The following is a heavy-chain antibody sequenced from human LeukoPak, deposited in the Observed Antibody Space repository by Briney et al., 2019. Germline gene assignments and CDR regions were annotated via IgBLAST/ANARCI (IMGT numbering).Heavy chain of an antibody. J-gene: IGHJ3*02. CDR3: ARDSLVPPDYGDYYIVDASDI. Sequence: SETLSLTCTVSGGSISSSSYYWGWIRQPPGKGLEWIGSIYYSGSTYYNPSLKSRVTISVDTSKNQFSLKLSSVTAADTAVYYCARDSLVPPDYGDYYIVDASDIWGQGTMVTVSS. V-gene: IGHV4-39*07. CDR2: IYYSGST. CDR1: GGSISSSSYY. D-gene: IGHD4-17*01.